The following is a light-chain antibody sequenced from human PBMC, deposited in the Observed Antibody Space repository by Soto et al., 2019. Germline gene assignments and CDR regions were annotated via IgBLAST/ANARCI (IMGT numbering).Light chain of an antibody. CDR2: DAS. Sequence: EIVLTQSPATLSLSPGERATLSCRARQRVSSYLAWYQQQPGQAPRLLIYDASNRATGIPARFSGSGSGTDFTLTISSLEPEDFAVYYCQQRSNWPPWTFGQGTKVEIK. CDR3: QQRSNWPPWT. J-gene: IGKJ1*01. V-gene: IGKV3-11*01. CDR1: QRVSSY.